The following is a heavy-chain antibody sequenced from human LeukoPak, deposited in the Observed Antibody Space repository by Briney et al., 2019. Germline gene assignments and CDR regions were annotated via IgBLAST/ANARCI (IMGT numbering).Heavy chain of an antibody. CDR1: GFTFSSYS. J-gene: IGHJ3*02. CDR2: ISSSSSYI. D-gene: IGHD6-6*01. V-gene: IGHV3-21*01. Sequence: GGSLRLSCAASGFTFSSYSMNWVRQAPGKGLEWVSSISSSSSYIYYADSVKGRFTISRDNAKNSLYLQMNSLRAEDTAVYYCARVSGESSSEGAFDIWGQGTMVTVSS. CDR3: ARVSGESSSEGAFDI.